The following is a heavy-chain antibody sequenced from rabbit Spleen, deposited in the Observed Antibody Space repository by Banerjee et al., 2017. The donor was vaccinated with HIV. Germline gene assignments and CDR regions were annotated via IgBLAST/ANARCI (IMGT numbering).Heavy chain of an antibody. V-gene: IGHV1S47*01. CDR2: IEPIFGNT. D-gene: IGHD2-1*01. CDR1: GFEFSNYG. CDR3: VRDQAGDGDYGPYYLNL. J-gene: IGHJ4*01. Sequence: QEQLKETGGGLVQPGGSLTLSCKASGFEFSNYGVSWVRQAPGKGLEWIGYIEPIFGNTCYSTWVNGRFTISSPNAQYTLYLQLSSLTAADTASYFCVRDQAGDGDYGPYYLNLWGQGSLVTVS.